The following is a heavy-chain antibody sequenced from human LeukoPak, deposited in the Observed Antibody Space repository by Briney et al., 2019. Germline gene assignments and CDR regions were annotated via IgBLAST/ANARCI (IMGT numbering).Heavy chain of an antibody. J-gene: IGHJ4*02. CDR3: NVGVPATMRDFDY. CDR2: IKQDGSEQ. CDR1: GFTFSNYW. Sequence: GGSLRLCCAASGFTFSNYWMSWVRQAPGKGLEWVANIKQDGSEQYYVDSVKGRFTISRDNAKNSLYLQMNSLRAEDTAVYYCNVGVPATMRDFDYWGQGALVTVSS. V-gene: IGHV3-7*02. D-gene: IGHD2-2*01.